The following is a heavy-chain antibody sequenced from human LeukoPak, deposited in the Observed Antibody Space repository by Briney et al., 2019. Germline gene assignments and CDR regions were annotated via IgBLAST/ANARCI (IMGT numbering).Heavy chain of an antibody. CDR3: ARGRGKRSIAARIDAFDI. V-gene: IGHV1-8*01. D-gene: IGHD6-6*01. Sequence: ASVKVSCKASGYTFTSYDINWVRQATGQGLEWMGWMNPNSGNTGYAQKFQGRVTMTRNTSISTAYMELSSLRSEDTAVYYCARGRGKRSIAARIDAFDIWGQGTMVTVSS. CDR1: GYTFTSYD. CDR2: MNPNSGNT. J-gene: IGHJ3*02.